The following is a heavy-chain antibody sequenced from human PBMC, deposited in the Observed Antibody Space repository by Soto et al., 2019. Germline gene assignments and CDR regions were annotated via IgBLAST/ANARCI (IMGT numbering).Heavy chain of an antibody. Sequence: QVQLVQSGAEVKKPGSSVKVSCKASGGTFSSYAISWVRQAPGQGLEWMGGIIPIFGTANYAQKFQGRVTINADETTSTAYMELSSLRSEDTAVYYCARATHDYGDPHGAFDIWGQGTMVTVSS. J-gene: IGHJ3*02. CDR3: ARATHDYGDPHGAFDI. CDR1: GGTFSSYA. V-gene: IGHV1-69*01. CDR2: IIPIFGTA. D-gene: IGHD4-17*01.